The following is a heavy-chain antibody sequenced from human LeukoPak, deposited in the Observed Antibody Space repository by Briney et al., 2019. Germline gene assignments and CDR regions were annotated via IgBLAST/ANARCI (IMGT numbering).Heavy chain of an antibody. CDR3: AMFIVGAKPTGYYFDY. V-gene: IGHV4-59*01. Sequence: PSGTLSLTCAVSGGSISSYYWSWIRQPPGKGLEWIGYIYYSGSTNYNPSLKSRVTISVNTSKNQFSLKLSSVTAADTAVYYCAMFIVGAKPTGYYFDYWGQGTLVTVSS. D-gene: IGHD1-26*01. CDR1: GGSISSYY. CDR2: IYYSGST. J-gene: IGHJ4*02.